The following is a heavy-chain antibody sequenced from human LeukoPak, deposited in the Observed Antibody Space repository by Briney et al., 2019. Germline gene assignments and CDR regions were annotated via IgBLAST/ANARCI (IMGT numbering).Heavy chain of an antibody. D-gene: IGHD3-22*01. CDR3: ARGLGRTMIVVVIKPPWFDP. CDR2: IYTSGST. CDR1: GGSISSGSYY. V-gene: IGHV4-61*02. Sequence: MSSETLSLTCTVSGGSISSGSYYWSWIRQPAGKGLECIGRIYTSGSTNYNPSLKSRVTISVDTSKNQFSLKLSSVTAADTAVYYCARGLGRTMIVVVIKPPWFDPWGQGTLVTVSS. J-gene: IGHJ5*02.